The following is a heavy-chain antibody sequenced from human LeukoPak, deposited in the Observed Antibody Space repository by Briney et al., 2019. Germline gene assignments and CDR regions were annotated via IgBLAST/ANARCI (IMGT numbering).Heavy chain of an antibody. Sequence: SETLSLTCAVYGESFSGYYWSWIRQPPGKGLEWIGEINHSGSTNYNPSLKSRVTISVDTPKNQFSLKLTSVTASDSAVYYCASSNWLRDANFDSWGQGTLVTVSS. CDR3: ASSNWLRDANFDS. CDR2: INHSGST. D-gene: IGHD6-13*01. V-gene: IGHV4-34*01. CDR1: GESFSGYY. J-gene: IGHJ4*02.